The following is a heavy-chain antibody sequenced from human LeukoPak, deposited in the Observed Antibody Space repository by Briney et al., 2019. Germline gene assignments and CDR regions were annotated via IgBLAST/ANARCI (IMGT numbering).Heavy chain of an antibody. CDR1: GFTLSSYG. CDR3: ASLRTNYDILAGPFDY. J-gene: IGHJ4*02. D-gene: IGHD3-9*01. V-gene: IGHV3-30*03. Sequence: GGSLRLSCAASGFTLSSYGMHWVRQAPGKGLEWVAAISYDGSNKNYADSVKGRFTISRDNSKNTLYLQMNSLRAEDTAVYYCASLRTNYDILAGPFDYWGQGTLVTVSS. CDR2: ISYDGSNK.